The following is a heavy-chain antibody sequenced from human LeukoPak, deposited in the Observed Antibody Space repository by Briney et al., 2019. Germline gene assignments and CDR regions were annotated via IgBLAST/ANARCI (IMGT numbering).Heavy chain of an antibody. CDR2: IYYSGST. Sequence: SQTLSLTCTVSGGSISSGAYYWSWIRQPPGKGLEWIGYIYYSGSTYYNPSLKSRVTISVDTSKNQFSLKLSSVTAADTAVYYCARYCSSTSCYDYWGQGTLVTASS. CDR1: GGSISSGAYY. D-gene: IGHD2-2*01. J-gene: IGHJ4*02. V-gene: IGHV4-30-4*08. CDR3: ARYCSSTSCYDY.